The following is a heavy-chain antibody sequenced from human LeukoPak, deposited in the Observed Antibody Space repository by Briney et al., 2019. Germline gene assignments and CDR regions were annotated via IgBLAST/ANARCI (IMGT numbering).Heavy chain of an antibody. V-gene: IGHV1-69*04. Sequence: ASVKVSCKASGGTFSSYAISWVRQAPGQGLEWMGRIIPILGIANYAQKFQGRVTITADKSTSTAYMELSSLRSEDTAVYYCARDSPPGDYYDSSGYYYYYGMDVWGQGTMVTVSS. D-gene: IGHD3-22*01. CDR2: IIPILGIA. CDR1: GGTFSSYA. CDR3: ARDSPPGDYYDSSGYYYYYGMDV. J-gene: IGHJ6*02.